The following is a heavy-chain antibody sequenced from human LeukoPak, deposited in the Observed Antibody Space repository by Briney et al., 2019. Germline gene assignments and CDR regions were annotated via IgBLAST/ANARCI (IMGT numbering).Heavy chain of an antibody. V-gene: IGHV4-59*13. Sequence: PSETLSLTCTVSGGSISSYYWSWIRQPPGKGLDWIGYVYYIGSTNYNPSLKSRVTISVDTSKNQFSLKLSSVTAADTAVYYCARDPDPRDGMDVWGQGTTVTVSS. CDR2: VYYIGST. CDR3: ARDPDPRDGMDV. CDR1: GGSISSYY. J-gene: IGHJ6*02.